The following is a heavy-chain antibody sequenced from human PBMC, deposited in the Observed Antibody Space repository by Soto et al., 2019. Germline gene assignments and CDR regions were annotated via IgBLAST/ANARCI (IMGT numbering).Heavy chain of an antibody. Sequence: EVQLLESGGGLVQPGGSLRLSCVASGVTFSSYAMNWVRQAPGKGLEWVSDISGSGDSTYYGASVKGRFTISRDNSKKKLSLQMNSLRAEDTAVYYCAKGVGATSHVACGMDVWGQGTTVTVSS. D-gene: IGHD1-26*01. CDR3: AKGVGATSHVACGMDV. CDR1: GVTFSSYA. J-gene: IGHJ6*02. CDR2: ISGSGDST. V-gene: IGHV3-23*01.